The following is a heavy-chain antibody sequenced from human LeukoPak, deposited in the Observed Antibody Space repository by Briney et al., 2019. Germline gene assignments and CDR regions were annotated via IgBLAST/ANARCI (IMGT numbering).Heavy chain of an antibody. Sequence: PSETLSLTCAVYGGSFSGYYWSWIRQPPGKGLEWIGEINHSGSTNYNPSLKSRVTISVDTSKNQFSLKLSSVTAADTAVYYCARSRGWQQLAYFDYWGQGTLVTVSS. J-gene: IGHJ4*02. CDR2: INHSGST. D-gene: IGHD6-13*01. CDR1: GGSFSGYY. CDR3: ARSRGWQQLAYFDY. V-gene: IGHV4-34*01.